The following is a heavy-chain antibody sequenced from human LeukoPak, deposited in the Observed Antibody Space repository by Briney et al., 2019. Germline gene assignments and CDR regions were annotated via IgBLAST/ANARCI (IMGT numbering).Heavy chain of an antibody. J-gene: IGHJ4*02. V-gene: IGHV3-7*05. CDR2: IRQDGSEK. CDR3: ARDQPGIP. Sequence: GGSLRLSCAASGFTFSGYSMSWVRQAPGKGLEWVANIRQDGSEKYYVDSVKGRFTISRDNAKNSLYLQMNSLRAEDTAVYYCARDQPGIPWGQGTLVTVSS. CDR1: GFTFSGYS. D-gene: IGHD6-13*01.